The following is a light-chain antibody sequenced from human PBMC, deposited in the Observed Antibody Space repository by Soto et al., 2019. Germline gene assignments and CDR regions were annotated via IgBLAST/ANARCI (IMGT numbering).Light chain of an antibody. CDR2: GVS. J-gene: IGLJ1*01. Sequence: QSVLTQPASVSGSPGQSITISCTGTISDFVVYNYVSWYQQHPGKAPKIILYGVSNRPSGDSNRFSGSKSGNTASLTISGLQAEDEADYYCSSHTTTISALQVFXTGTNVTVL. CDR1: ISDFVVYNY. CDR3: SSHTTTISALQV. V-gene: IGLV2-14*01.